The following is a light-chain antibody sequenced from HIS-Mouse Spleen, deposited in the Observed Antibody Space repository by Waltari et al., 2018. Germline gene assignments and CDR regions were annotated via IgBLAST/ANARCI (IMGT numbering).Light chain of an antibody. CDR1: SSDVGRYNL. V-gene: IGLV2-23*01. Sequence: QSALTQPGSVSGSPGQSITISFTGTSSDVGRYNLVSWYHQHPGKAPKLMIYEGSKRPSGVSNRFSGSKSGNTASLTISGLQAEDEADYYCCSYAGSSTLVFGGGTKLTVL. CDR3: CSYAGSSTLV. J-gene: IGLJ2*01. CDR2: EGS.